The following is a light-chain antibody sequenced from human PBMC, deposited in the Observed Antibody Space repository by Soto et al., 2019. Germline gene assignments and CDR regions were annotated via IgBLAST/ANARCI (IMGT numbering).Light chain of an antibody. Sequence: ENVLTRSPGTLSLSPGERATLSCRASQSVSSNFLAWYQQKPGQAPRLLIYGASSRATGIPDRFSGSGSETDFTLTISRLEPEDFALYWCQQYATSPITFGQGTRLEIK. CDR1: QSVSSNF. J-gene: IGKJ5*01. CDR3: QQYATSPIT. V-gene: IGKV3-20*01. CDR2: GAS.